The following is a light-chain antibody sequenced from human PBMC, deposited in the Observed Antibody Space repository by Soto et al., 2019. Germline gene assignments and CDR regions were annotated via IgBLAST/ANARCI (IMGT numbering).Light chain of an antibody. J-gene: IGKJ5*01. CDR2: DAS. CDR1: QSVSSY. CDR3: QQYGNSPIT. Sequence: EIVLRESPATLSLSPGERASLSCRASQSVSSYLAWYQQKPGQAPRLLIYDASNRATGIPARFSGSGSGTDFTLTISRLEPEDFAVYYCQQYGNSPITFGQGTRLETK. V-gene: IGKV3-11*01.